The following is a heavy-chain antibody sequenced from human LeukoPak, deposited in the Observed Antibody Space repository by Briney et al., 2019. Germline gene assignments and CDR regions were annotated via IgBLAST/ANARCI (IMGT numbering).Heavy chain of an antibody. Sequence: PSETLSLTCTVSGGSISSGGYYWSWIRQHPGEGLEWIGYIYYSGSTYYNPSLKSRVTISVDTSKNQFSLKLSSVTAADTAVYYCARRTPMVRGVITRLYYFDYWGQGTLVTVSS. CDR2: IYYSGST. V-gene: IGHV4-31*03. D-gene: IGHD3-10*01. CDR1: GGSISSGGYY. CDR3: ARRTPMVRGVITRLYYFDY. J-gene: IGHJ4*02.